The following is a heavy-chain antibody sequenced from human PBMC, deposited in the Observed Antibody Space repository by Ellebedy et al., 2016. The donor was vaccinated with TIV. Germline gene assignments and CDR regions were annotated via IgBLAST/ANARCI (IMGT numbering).Heavy chain of an antibody. CDR2: TRGSGGGT. CDR1: GFTFSNYA. V-gene: IGHV3-23*01. CDR3: AKEGYSSGWYGGAFEI. D-gene: IGHD6-19*01. J-gene: IGHJ3*02. Sequence: GESLKISCAGSGFTFSNYAMNWVRQAPGEGLEWVSSTRGSGGGTSYADSVKGRFTISRDNSKNTVYLQMNSLRVEDTAVYYCAKEGYSSGWYGGAFEIWGPGTTVTVSS.